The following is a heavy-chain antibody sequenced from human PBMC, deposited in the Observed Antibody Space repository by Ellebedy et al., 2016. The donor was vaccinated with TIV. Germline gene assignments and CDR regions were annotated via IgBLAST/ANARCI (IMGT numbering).Heavy chain of an antibody. D-gene: IGHD1-14*01. CDR3: ARDDDGPGNNLDY. V-gene: IGHV3-23*01. CDR1: GFTFNNYA. J-gene: IGHJ4*02. Sequence: GESLKISXAASGFTFNNYAMSWVRQAPGKGLEWVSGISSGGNTYYSDSVKGRFTISRDNSKNTLYLEMNSLRAEDTAVYYCARDDDGPGNNLDYWGQGTLVTVS. CDR2: ISSGGNT.